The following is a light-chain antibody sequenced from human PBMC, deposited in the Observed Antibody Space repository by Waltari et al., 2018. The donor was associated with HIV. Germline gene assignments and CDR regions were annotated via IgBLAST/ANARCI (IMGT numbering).Light chain of an antibody. CDR3: GAWDSSLSAVV. CDR1: SSNIGNNY. CDR2: DNH. V-gene: IGLV1-51*01. Sequence: QSVLTQPPSVSAAPGQMVTISCSGSSSNIGNNYVSWYQQLPGTAPKLLIYDNHKRPSGIPDRFSGSNSGTSATLGITGLQTGDEADYYCGAWDSSLSAVVFGGGTKLIVL. J-gene: IGLJ2*01.